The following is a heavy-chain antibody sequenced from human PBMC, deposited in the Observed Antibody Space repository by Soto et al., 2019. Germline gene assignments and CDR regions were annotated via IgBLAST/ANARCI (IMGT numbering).Heavy chain of an antibody. CDR1: GYTFTSYD. D-gene: IGHD2-8*01. CDR2: MNPNSGNT. Sequence: ASVKVSCKASGYTFTSYDINWVRQATGQGLEWMGWMNPNSGNTGYAQKFQGRVTMTRNTSISTAYMELSSLRSEDTAVYYCARGQLVYDRRGGKRFDPWGQGTLVTVSS. CDR3: ARGQLVYDRRGGKRFDP. J-gene: IGHJ5*02. V-gene: IGHV1-8*01.